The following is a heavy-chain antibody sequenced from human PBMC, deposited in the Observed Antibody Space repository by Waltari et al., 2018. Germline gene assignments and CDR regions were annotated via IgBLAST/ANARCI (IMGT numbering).Heavy chain of an antibody. CDR3: AKSRKVVVAPDYYYMDV. Sequence: QVQLVESGGGVVQPGGSLRLSWAASGFAFSSYGMHWVRQAPGKGLEWVTFIRYDGSNKYSPDSGKGRFTISRDNSKNTLYLQMNSLRAADTAVYYCAKSRKVVVAPDYYYMDVWGKGTTVTVSS. J-gene: IGHJ6*03. CDR1: GFAFSSYG. V-gene: IGHV3-30*02. CDR2: IRYDGSNK. D-gene: IGHD2-15*01.